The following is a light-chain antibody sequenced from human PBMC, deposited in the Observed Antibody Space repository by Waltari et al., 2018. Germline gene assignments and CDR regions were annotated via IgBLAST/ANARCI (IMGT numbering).Light chain of an antibody. V-gene: IGLV2-14*01. Sequence: QSALTQPASVSGSPGQSLTLSCPGTTRAFGGYTYVSWYQHPPGKAPKLMIYEVSNRPSGVSNRFSGSKSGNTASLTISGLQAEDEADYYCSSYTSSSNVVFGGGTKLTVL. CDR3: SSYTSSSNVV. CDR2: EVS. J-gene: IGLJ2*01. CDR1: TRAFGGYTY.